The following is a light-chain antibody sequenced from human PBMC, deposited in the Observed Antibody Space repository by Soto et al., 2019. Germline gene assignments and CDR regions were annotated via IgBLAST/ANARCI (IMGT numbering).Light chain of an antibody. CDR2: GAS. J-gene: IGKJ3*01. Sequence: EIVLTQSPGTLSLSPGERATLSCRASQSVSSSYLAWYQQKPGQAPRLLIYGASSTATGIPDRFSGSGYGTDFTLTISRLEPEDFAVYYCQQYSSSLFTFGPGNKVDIK. V-gene: IGKV3-20*01. CDR3: QQYSSSLFT. CDR1: QSVSSSY.